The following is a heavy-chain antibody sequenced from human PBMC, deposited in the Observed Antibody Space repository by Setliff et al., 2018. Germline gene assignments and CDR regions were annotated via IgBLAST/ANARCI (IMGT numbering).Heavy chain of an antibody. V-gene: IGHV1-18*03. CDR2: ISTYNVNT. CDR1: GYPFTNYG. J-gene: IGHJ4*02. Sequence: ASVKVSCKASGYPFTNYGITWVRQAPGQGLEWLGWISTYNVNTTYAQKLQDRVTISRDNSKNTLYLQMGSLRAEDMAVYYCATWNGRYSDYWGQGTLVTVSS. CDR3: ATWNGRYSDY. D-gene: IGHD1-26*01.